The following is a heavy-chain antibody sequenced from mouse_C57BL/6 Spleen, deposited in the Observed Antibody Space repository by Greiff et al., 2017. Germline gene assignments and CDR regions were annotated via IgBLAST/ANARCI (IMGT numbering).Heavy chain of an antibody. Sequence: EVNLVESGGGLVKPGGSLKLSCAASGFTFSSYTMSWVRQTPEKRLEWVATISGGGGNTYYPDSVMGRFTISRDNAKNTLYLQMSSLRSEDTALYYCARLTTVYYFDYWGQGTTLTVSS. CDR2: ISGGGGNT. D-gene: IGHD1-1*01. J-gene: IGHJ2*01. V-gene: IGHV5-9*01. CDR3: ARLTTVYYFDY. CDR1: GFTFSSYT.